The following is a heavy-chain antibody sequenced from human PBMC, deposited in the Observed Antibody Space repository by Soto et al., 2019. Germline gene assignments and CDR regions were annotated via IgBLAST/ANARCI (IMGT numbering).Heavy chain of an antibody. CDR3: AAHYGSGSYYTLGENAFDI. V-gene: IGHV1-58*02. J-gene: IGHJ3*02. CDR2: IVVGSGNT. CDR1: GFTFTSSA. Sequence: ASVKVSCKASGFTFTSSAMQWVRQARGQRLEWIGWIVVGSGNTNYAQKFQERVTITRDMSTSTAYMELSSLRSEDTAVYYCAAHYGSGSYYTLGENAFDIWGQGTMVTVSS. D-gene: IGHD3-10*01.